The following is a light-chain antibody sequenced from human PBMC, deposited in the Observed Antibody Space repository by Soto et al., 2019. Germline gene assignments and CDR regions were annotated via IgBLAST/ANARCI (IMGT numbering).Light chain of an antibody. CDR2: AAS. V-gene: IGKV1-27*01. Sequence: DIQMTQSPSSLSASVGDRVTITCRASQGISNSLAWYQQNAGKSPKLLIYAASNLQSGVPSRFSGSGSGTDFSLTISSLQPEDVATYYCQTYNSARVTFGGGTKVDI. J-gene: IGKJ4*01. CDR1: QGISNS. CDR3: QTYNSARVT.